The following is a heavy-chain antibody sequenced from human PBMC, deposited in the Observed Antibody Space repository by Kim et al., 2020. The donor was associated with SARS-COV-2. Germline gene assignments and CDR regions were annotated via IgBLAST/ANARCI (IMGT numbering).Heavy chain of an antibody. V-gene: IGHV1-3*01. CDR2: INAGNGNT. J-gene: IGHJ3*02. CDR1: GYTFTTYA. Sequence: ASVKVSCKASGYTFTTYALHWVRQAPGQRLEWMGWINAGNGNTKYSQNFQGRVTITRDTSASTVYMELSSLRSEDTALYYCARVYSGYDWGAFDIWGQVTMVTVSS. CDR3: ARVYSGYDWGAFDI. D-gene: IGHD5-12*01.